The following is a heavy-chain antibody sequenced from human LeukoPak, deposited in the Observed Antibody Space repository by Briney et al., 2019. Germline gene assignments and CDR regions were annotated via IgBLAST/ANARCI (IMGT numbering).Heavy chain of an antibody. CDR1: GFTFSSYA. CDR3: AKDPAGGRSPYYFDY. V-gene: IGHV3-23*01. D-gene: IGHD1-14*01. Sequence: GGSLRLSCAASGFTFSSYAMSWVRQAPGRGLEWVSAISGSGGSTYYADSVKGRFTISRDNSKNTLYLQMNSLRAEDTAVYYCAKDPAGGRSPYYFDYWGQGTLVTVSS. J-gene: IGHJ4*02. CDR2: ISGSGGST.